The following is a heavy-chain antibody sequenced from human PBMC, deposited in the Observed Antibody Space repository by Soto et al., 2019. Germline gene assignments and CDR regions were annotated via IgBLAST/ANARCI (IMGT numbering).Heavy chain of an antibody. D-gene: IGHD6-13*01. CDR2: INPNSGGT. J-gene: IGHJ5*02. CDR3: ASYKRGSSWYENWFDP. V-gene: IGHV1-2*02. CDR1: GYTFTGYY. Sequence: RASVKVSCKASGYTFTGYYMHWVRQAPGQGLEWMGWINPNSGGTNYAQKFQGRVTMTRDTSISTAYMELSRLRSDDTAVYYCASYKRGSSWYENWFDPWGQGTLVTVSS.